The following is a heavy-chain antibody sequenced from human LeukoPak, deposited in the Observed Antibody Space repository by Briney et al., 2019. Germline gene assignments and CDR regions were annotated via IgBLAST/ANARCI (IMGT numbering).Heavy chain of an antibody. J-gene: IGHJ4*02. D-gene: IGHD3-10*01. CDR2: IYYSGST. V-gene: IGHV4-39*01. Sequence: SETLSLTCTVSGGSISSSSYYWGWIRQPPGKGLEWIGSIYYSGSTYYNPSLKSRVTISVDTSKNQFSLKLSSVTAADTAVYYCARLDPMVRILDYWGQGTLVTVSS. CDR3: ARLDPMVRILDY. CDR1: GGSISSSSYY.